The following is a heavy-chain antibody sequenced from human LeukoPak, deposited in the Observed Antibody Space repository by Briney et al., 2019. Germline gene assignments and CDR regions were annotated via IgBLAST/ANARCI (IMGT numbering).Heavy chain of an antibody. CDR2: INPSGGST. D-gene: IGHD3-10*01. Sequence: ASVKVSCKASGYTFTSYYMHWVRQAPGQGREWMGIINPSGGSTSYAQKFQGRVTMTRDTSTSTVYMELSSLRSEDTAVYYCARDGWFGELGLWFDPWGQGTLVTVSS. J-gene: IGHJ5*02. CDR3: ARDGWFGELGLWFDP. V-gene: IGHV1-46*03. CDR1: GYTFTSYY.